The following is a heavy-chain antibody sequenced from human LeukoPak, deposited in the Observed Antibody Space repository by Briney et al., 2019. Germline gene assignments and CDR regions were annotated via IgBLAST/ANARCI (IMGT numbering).Heavy chain of an antibody. D-gene: IGHD3-22*01. J-gene: IGHJ4*02. CDR3: ARHRSGYYSVYYFDY. CDR2: IYYSGST. V-gene: IGHV4-59*08. Sequence: SETLSLTCTVSGGSISSYSWSWIRQPPGKGLEWIGYIYYSGSTNYNPSLKSRVTISVDTSKNQFSLKLYSVTAADTAVYYCARHRSGYYSVYYFDYWGQGTLLTVSS. CDR1: GGSISSYS.